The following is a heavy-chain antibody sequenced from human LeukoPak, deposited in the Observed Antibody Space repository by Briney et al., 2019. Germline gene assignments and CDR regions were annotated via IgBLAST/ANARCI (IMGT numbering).Heavy chain of an antibody. CDR1: GGSISSGDYY. D-gene: IGHD1-26*01. J-gene: IGHJ5*02. CDR3: ARVPKWEPAYNWFDP. Sequence: TPSETLSLTCTVSGGSISSGDYYWSWIRQPPGKGLEWIGYIYYSGTTYYNPSLKSQITISLDTSKNQFSLKLSSVTAADTAVYYCARVPKWEPAYNWFDPWGQGTLVTVSS. V-gene: IGHV4-30-4*01. CDR2: IYYSGTT.